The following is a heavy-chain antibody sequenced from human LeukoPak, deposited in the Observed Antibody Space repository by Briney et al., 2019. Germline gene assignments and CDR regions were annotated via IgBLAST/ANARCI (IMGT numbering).Heavy chain of an antibody. CDR1: GFTFSSYS. J-gene: IGHJ4*02. V-gene: IGHV3-21*01. CDR3: ASMDYYDSSLDY. CDR2: ISSSSSYI. D-gene: IGHD3-22*01. Sequence: GGSLRLSCAASGFTFSSYSMNWVRQAPGKGLEWVSSISSSSSYIYYADSVKGRFTISRDNAKSSLYLQMNSLRAEDTAVYYCASMDYYDSSLDYWGQGTLVTVSS.